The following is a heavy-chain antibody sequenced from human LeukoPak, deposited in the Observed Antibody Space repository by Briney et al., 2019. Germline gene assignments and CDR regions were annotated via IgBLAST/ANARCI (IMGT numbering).Heavy chain of an antibody. Sequence: GGSLRLSCAASGFTASSNYMSWVRQAPGKGLEWVSVIYSGGSTYYADSVKGRFTISRDNSKNTLYLQMNSLRAEDTAVYYCASVNLGYYFDYWGQGTLVTVSS. CDR2: IYSGGST. CDR1: GFTASSNY. V-gene: IGHV3-66*02. J-gene: IGHJ4*02. CDR3: ASVNLGYYFDY.